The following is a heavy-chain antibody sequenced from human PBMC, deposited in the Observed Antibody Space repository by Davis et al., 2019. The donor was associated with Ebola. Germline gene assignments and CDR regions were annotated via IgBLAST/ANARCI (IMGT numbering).Heavy chain of an antibody. CDR2: INPSGGST. CDR1: GYTFTSYD. D-gene: IGHD4-17*01. J-gene: IGHJ6*02. V-gene: IGHV1-46*01. CDR3: ARDWRYGDYPPAKGYGMDV. Sequence: ASVKVSCKASGYTFTSYDINWVRQATGQGLEWLGIINPSGGSTSYAQKFQGRVTMTRETSTSTVYMELSSLRSEDTAVYYCARDWRYGDYPPAKGYGMDVWGQGTTVTVSS.